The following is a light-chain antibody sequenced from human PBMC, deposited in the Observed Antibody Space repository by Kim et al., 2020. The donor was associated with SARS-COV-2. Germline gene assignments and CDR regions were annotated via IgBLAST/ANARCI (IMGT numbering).Light chain of an antibody. V-gene: IGLV3-19*01. CDR1: SLRTYY. CDR2: GKN. CDR3: NSRDNSGDHGV. J-gene: IGLJ2*01. Sequence: SSELTQDPAVSVALGQTVRITCQGDSLRTYYATWYQQRPGQAPRVVIYGKNNRPSGIPDRFSGSSSGNTASLTVTGAQAVDEADYYCNSRDNSGDHGVFGGGAQLTVL.